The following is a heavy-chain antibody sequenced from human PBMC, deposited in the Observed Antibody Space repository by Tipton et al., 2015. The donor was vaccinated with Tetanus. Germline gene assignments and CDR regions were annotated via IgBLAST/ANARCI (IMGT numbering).Heavy chain of an antibody. D-gene: IGHD1-26*01. CDR3: ARDHRLSASYAGWFDP. CDR1: GTSLSGYY. V-gene: IGHV4-34*01. J-gene: IGHJ5*02. CDR2: NNHNGNS. Sequence: TLSLTCAVHGTSLSGYYWSWIRQAPGKGLEWIGENNHNGNSYYNPSLKSRVTISLDTSTSQFSLRLTSVTAADTAIYYCARDHRLSASYAGWFDPWGQGTLVTVSS.